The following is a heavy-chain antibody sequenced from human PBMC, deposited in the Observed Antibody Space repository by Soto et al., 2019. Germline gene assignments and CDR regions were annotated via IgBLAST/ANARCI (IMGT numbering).Heavy chain of an antibody. CDR3: ARSPQHYYDSSGTTDF. J-gene: IGHJ4*02. CDR2: SSGFSGKN. Sequence: QVQLVQPGGEVKKPGASVKVSCKTSGYTFNTYGISWVRQAPGQGLEWMGGSSGFSGKNENEEKFQGRVTMTMDTSTSTGYIELRSLTSDDAAVYYCARSPQHYYDSSGTTDFWGQGTLVTVSS. V-gene: IGHV1-18*01. D-gene: IGHD3-22*01. CDR1: GYTFNTYG.